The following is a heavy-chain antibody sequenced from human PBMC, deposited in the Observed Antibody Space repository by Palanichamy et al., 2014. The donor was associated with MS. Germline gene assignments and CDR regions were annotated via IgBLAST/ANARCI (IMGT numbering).Heavy chain of an antibody. CDR1: GYKFTAYY. Sequence: QVQLLQSGAEVKKPGASFNVSCRAAGYKFTAYYLHWVRQAPGQGLEWMGSLNPQSGSTNFARKFQGRVTLTRDTSTFTTYMTLTGLTSDDTALYFCAREGSGWYFDLWGRGTLVTVSS. CDR2: LNPQSGST. D-gene: IGHD3-10*01. J-gene: IGHJ2*01. CDR3: AREGSGWYFDL. V-gene: IGHV1-2*02.